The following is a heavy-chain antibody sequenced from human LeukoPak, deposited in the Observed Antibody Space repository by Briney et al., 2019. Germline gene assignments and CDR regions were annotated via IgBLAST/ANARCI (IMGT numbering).Heavy chain of an antibody. V-gene: IGHV3-21*01. D-gene: IGHD3-9*01. J-gene: IGHJ4*02. Sequence: GGSLRLSCAASGFTFSSYSMNWVRQAPGKGLEWVSSISSSSSHRYYADSVKGRFTISRDNAKNSLYLQMNSLRAADTAVYYCALGYDILTGRFDYWGQGTLVTVSS. CDR2: ISSSSSHR. CDR1: GFTFSSYS. CDR3: ALGYDILTGRFDY.